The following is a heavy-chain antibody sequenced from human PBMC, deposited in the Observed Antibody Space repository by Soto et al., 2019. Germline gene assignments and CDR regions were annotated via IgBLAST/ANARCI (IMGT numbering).Heavy chain of an antibody. CDR2: ISHSGNT. CDR1: GDSISDSRW. Sequence: QVQLQESGPGLVKPSGTLSLTCAVSGDSISDSRWWSWVRRPPGKGLEWIGAISHSGNTNYNPSLKSRVTMSIDKAKNQFSLHLTSVTAADTAVYYCARVISSREEYFDYWGQGTLVTVSP. D-gene: IGHD2-2*01. CDR3: ARVISSREEYFDY. J-gene: IGHJ4*02. V-gene: IGHV4-4*02.